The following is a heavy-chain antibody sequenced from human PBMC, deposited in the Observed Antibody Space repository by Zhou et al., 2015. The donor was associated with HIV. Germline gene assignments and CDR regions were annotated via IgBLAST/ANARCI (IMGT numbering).Heavy chain of an antibody. Sequence: QVQLVQSGAEVKKPGASVKVSCKASGYTFTSYGISWVRQAPGQGLEWMGWISAYNGNTNYAQKLQGRVTMTTDTSTSTAYMELRSLRSDDTAVYYCARATAALLSYDWFDPVGPGNPGPPSPQ. CDR2: ISAYNGNT. CDR3: ARATAALLSYDWFDP. CDR1: GYTFTSYG. J-gene: IGHJ5*02. D-gene: IGHD2-2*01. V-gene: IGHV1-18*01.